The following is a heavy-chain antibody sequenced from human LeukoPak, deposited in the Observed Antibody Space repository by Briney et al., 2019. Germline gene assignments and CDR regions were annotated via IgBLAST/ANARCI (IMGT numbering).Heavy chain of an antibody. V-gene: IGHV1-8*01. Sequence: GASVKVSCKASGYTFTSYDINWVRQATGQGLEWMGWMNPNSGNTGYAQRFQGRVTVTRNTSISTAYVELSSLRSEDTAVYYCARGRRAAAGQDYWGQGTLVTVSS. CDR1: GYTFTSYD. J-gene: IGHJ4*02. D-gene: IGHD6-13*01. CDR3: ARGRRAAAGQDY. CDR2: MNPNSGNT.